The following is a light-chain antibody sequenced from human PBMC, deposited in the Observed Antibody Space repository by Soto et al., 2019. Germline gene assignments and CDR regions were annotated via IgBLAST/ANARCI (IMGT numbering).Light chain of an antibody. CDR1: SSDVGGYNY. J-gene: IGLJ1*01. Sequence: QCLLTQAASVSGSPGQSITISCTGTSSDVGGYNYVSWYQQHPGKAPKLMIYAVSNRPSGVSNRFSGSKSGNTATLTIPGLQAEDEADYYRCSYTVSGTSVFGTGTKVTVL. CDR2: AVS. V-gene: IGLV2-14*01. CDR3: CSYTVSGTSV.